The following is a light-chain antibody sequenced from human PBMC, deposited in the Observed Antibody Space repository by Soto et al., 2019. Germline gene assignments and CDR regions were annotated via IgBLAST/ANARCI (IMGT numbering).Light chain of an antibody. Sequence: DIQMTLSPSTLSASVGDRVTITCRASQSISFWLAWYQQKPGSAPNLLIYDASTLGGGVPSRFSGSGSGTEFTLTISSLQPYDFASYYSQQYNICPFTFGGGTRVEIK. V-gene: IGKV1-5*01. CDR1: QSISFW. J-gene: IGKJ4*01. CDR3: QQYNICPFT. CDR2: DAS.